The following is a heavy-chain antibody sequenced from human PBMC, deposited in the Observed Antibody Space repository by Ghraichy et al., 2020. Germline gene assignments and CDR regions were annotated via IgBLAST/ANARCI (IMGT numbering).Heavy chain of an antibody. V-gene: IGHV4-59*01. CDR1: GGSISSYY. Sequence: SETLSLTCTVSGGSISSYYWSWIRQPPGKGLEWIGYIYYSGGTNYNPSLKSRVTISVDTSKNQFSLKLSSVTAADTAVYYCARVHTYYDFWSGYYTRDAFDIWGQGTMVTVSS. J-gene: IGHJ3*02. CDR3: ARVHTYYDFWSGYYTRDAFDI. D-gene: IGHD3-3*01. CDR2: IYYSGGT.